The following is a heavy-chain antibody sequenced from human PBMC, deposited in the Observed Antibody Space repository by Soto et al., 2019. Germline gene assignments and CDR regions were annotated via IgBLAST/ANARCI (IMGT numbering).Heavy chain of an antibody. CDR2: IYSGGST. CDR1: GFTVSSNY. D-gene: IGHD2-21*02. V-gene: IGHV3-53*04. J-gene: IGHJ4*02. Sequence: GGSLRLSCAASGFTVSSNYMSWVRQAPGKGLEWVSVIYSGGSTYYADSVKGRFTISRHNSKNTLYLQMNSLRAEDTAVYYCARGGGGGDRNFDYWGQGTLVTVSS. CDR3: ARGGGGGDRNFDY.